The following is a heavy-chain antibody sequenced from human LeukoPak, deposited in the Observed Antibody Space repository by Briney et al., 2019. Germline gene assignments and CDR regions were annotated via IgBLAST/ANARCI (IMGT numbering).Heavy chain of an antibody. CDR2: ISGSGGST. J-gene: IGHJ4*02. Sequence: GGSLRLSCAASGFTFSSYAMSWVRQAPGKGLEWVSAISGSGGSTYYADSVKGRFTISRDNSKNTLYLQMNSLRAEGTAVYYCAKDDGELLSRSPFDYWGQGTLVTVSS. CDR3: AKDDGELLSRSPFDY. V-gene: IGHV3-23*01. D-gene: IGHD3-10*01. CDR1: GFTFSSYA.